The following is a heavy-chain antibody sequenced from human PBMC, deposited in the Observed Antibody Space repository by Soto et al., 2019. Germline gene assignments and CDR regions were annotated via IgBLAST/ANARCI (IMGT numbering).Heavy chain of an antibody. J-gene: IGHJ4*02. D-gene: IGHD4-4*01. V-gene: IGHV3-7*01. CDR2: IKADGSVR. CDR1: EFTFSSIW. CDR3: MRDFQGN. Sequence: PGGSLRLSCAASEFTFSSIWTSWGRQAPGKGLEWVGNIKADGSVRNYVDSVKCRFAISRDNAKNSLILQMNRLRVDDTVVYYCMRDFQGNGGEGSLVTVS.